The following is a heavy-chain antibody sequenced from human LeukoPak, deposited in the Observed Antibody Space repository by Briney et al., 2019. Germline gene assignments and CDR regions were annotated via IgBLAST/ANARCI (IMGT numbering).Heavy chain of an antibody. CDR1: GFTFSSYS. CDR3: ARVWRDSSGWYYYYYYMDV. D-gene: IGHD6-19*01. V-gene: IGHV3-21*01. CDR2: ISSSSSYI. J-gene: IGHJ6*03. Sequence: PGGSLRLSCAASGFTFSSYSMNWVRQAPGKGLEWVSSISSSSSYIYYADSVKGRFTISRDNAKNSLYLQMNSLRAEDTAVYYCARVWRDSSGWYYYYYYMDVWGKGTTVTISS.